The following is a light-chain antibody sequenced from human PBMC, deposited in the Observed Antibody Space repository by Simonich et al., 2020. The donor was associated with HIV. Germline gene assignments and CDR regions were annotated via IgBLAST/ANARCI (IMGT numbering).Light chain of an antibody. CDR2: EVT. V-gene: IGLV2-8*01. CDR1: NRDVGGYRY. J-gene: IGLJ3*02. Sequence: QSALTQPPSASGSPGQSVTISCTGTNRDVGGYRYVSWYQQHPGKAPKLLIYEVTKRPSGVPYRFSGSKSGNTASLTVSGLQTEDEADYYCSSYTSSSTWVFGGGTKLTVL. CDR3: SSYTSSSTWV.